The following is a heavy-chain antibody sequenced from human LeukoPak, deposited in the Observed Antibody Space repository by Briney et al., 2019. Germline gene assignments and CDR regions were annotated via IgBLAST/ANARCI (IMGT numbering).Heavy chain of an antibody. CDR1: GGSFSGYY. D-gene: IGHD3-10*01. Sequence: SETLSLTCAVYGGSFSGYYWSWIRQPPGKGLEWIGEINHSGSTNYNPSLKSRVTISVDTSKNQFSLKLSSVTAADTAVYYCASEDDGSGSYYWFDPWGQGTLVTVSS. V-gene: IGHV4-34*01. J-gene: IGHJ5*02. CDR3: ASEDDGSGSYYWFDP. CDR2: INHSGST.